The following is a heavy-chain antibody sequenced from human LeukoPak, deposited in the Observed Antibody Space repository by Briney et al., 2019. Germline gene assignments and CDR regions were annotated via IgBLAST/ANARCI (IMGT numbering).Heavy chain of an antibody. Sequence: SETLSLTCTVSGGSIYSSSYYWGWIRQPPGKGLEWIGSIYFSGSTYYNPSLKSRVTISVDTSKNQFSLKLSSVTAADTAVYFCARQYDYTWGSFYWGQGTLVTVSS. D-gene: IGHD3-16*01. V-gene: IGHV4-39*01. CDR3: ARQYDYTWGSFY. CDR1: GGSIYSSSYY. CDR2: IYFSGST. J-gene: IGHJ4*02.